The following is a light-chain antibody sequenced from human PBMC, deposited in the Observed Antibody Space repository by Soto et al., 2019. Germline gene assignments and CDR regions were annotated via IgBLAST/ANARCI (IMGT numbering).Light chain of an antibody. CDR1: SSDVGGYNY. J-gene: IGLJ3*02. CDR2: EVN. Sequence: QSALTQPPSASGSPGQSVTISCTGTSSDVGGYNYVSWYQQYPGKAPKLMIYEVNKRPSGVPDRFSGSKSGNTASLAISGLRSEDEADYYCASWDDSLSGPVFGGGTKVTVL. CDR3: ASWDDSLSGPV. V-gene: IGLV2-8*01.